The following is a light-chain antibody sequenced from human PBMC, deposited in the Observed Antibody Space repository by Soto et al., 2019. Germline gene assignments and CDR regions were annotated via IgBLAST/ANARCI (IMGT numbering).Light chain of an antibody. CDR3: QQDDSFPLT. J-gene: IGKJ4*01. CDR2: ATS. V-gene: IGKV1-12*01. Sequence: DIQMTPSPSSVSASVGDRVTITCRASQGISTWLAWYQQKPGKAPKLLIYATSNLQSGVPSRFSGSVSGTDFTLTISSMQPEDFSTYYCQQDDSFPLTFGGGTKVEIK. CDR1: QGISTW.